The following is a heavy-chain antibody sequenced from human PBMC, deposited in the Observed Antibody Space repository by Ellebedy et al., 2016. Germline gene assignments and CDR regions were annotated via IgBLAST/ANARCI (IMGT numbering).Heavy chain of an antibody. CDR3: AREFCSGGTCYSLFDF. V-gene: IGHV3-74*01. J-gene: IGHJ4*02. Sequence: GESLKISXAASGFTFSSHSMHWVRQAPGKGLVWVSRMKGDGSSISYADSVKGRFTISRDNAKNALYLQMNSLRAEDTAVYYCAREFCSGGTCYSLFDFWGQGTLVTVSS. CDR2: MKGDGSSI. CDR1: GFTFSSHS. D-gene: IGHD2-15*01.